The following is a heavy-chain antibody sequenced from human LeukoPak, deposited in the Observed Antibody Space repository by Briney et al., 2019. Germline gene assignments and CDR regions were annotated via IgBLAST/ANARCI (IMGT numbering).Heavy chain of an antibody. V-gene: IGHV5-51*01. CDR3: ARHPWGIKVADY. J-gene: IGHJ4*02. D-gene: IGHD3-16*01. CDR1: GXSFTSNC. Sequence: GESLKISFKGSGXSFTSNCIGWVRQMPGKGLEWMGIIYPGDSETTYSPSFQGQVTISADKSITTAYLQWDSLKASDTAMYYCARHPWGIKVADYWGQGTLVTVSS. CDR2: IYPGDSET.